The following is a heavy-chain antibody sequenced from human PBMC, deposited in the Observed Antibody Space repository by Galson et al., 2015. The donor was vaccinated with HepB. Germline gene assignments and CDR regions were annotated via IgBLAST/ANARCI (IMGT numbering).Heavy chain of an antibody. D-gene: IGHD2-21*01. CDR3: AHIVVDRTAYGNWFDP. CDR1: GYTLTELS. J-gene: IGHJ5*02. V-gene: IGHV1-24*01. Sequence: SVKVSCKVSGYTLTELSMHWVRQAPGKGLEWMGGFDPEDGETIYAQKFQGRVTMTEDTSTDTAYMELSSLRSEDTAVYYCAHIVVDRTAYGNWFDPWGQGTLVTVSS. CDR2: FDPEDGET.